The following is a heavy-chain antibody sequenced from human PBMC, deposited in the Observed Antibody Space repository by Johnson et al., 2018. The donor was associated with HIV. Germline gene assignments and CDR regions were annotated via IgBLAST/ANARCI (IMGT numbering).Heavy chain of an antibody. Sequence: VQLVESGGGLIQPGGSLRLSCAASGFTVSINYMSWVRQAPGKGLEWVSVIYSGGYTYYADSVKGRFTISRDNSKNTLYLQMNSLRAEDTAVYYCAKTQWELLGVGAFDIWGQGTMVTVSS. CDR3: AKTQWELLGVGAFDI. CDR2: IYSGGYT. CDR1: GFTVSINY. J-gene: IGHJ3*02. V-gene: IGHV3-53*01. D-gene: IGHD1-26*01.